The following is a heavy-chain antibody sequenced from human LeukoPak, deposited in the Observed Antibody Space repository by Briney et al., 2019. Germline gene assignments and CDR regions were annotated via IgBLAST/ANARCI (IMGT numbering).Heavy chain of an antibody. D-gene: IGHD4-17*01. CDR2: IKRETDDVQT. J-gene: IGHJ6*03. CDR3: TTDPDGDYEYYYYYYMDV. Sequence: GGSLRLXCVASGFTFSNAWMSGVGQAPGKAVEWVGRIKRETDDVQTDYAAPVKGRCAIARDDSKHTLYLHMNSLKTEDTAVYYCTTDPDGDYEYYYYYYMDVWGKGTTVTVSS. V-gene: IGHV3-15*01. CDR1: GFTFSNAW.